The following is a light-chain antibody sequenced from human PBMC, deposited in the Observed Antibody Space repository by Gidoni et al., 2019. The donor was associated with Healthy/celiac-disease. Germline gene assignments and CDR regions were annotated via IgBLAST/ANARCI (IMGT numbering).Light chain of an antibody. CDR2: GAS. J-gene: IGKJ2*01. Sequence: EIGLTQSPGTLSLSQGERATLACRASQSVSSSYLAWYQQKPGQAPRLLIYGASSRATGIPDRFSGSGSGTDFTLTISRLEPEDFAVYYCQQYCSSPMYTFGQGTKLEIK. V-gene: IGKV3-20*01. CDR3: QQYCSSPMYT. CDR1: QSVSSSY.